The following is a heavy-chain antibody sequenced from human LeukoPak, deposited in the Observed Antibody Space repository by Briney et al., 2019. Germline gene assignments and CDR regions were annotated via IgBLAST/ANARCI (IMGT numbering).Heavy chain of an antibody. CDR2: IWYDGSNK. V-gene: IGHV3-33*01. CDR1: GFTFSSYG. CDR3: ARVRESGSHYFDY. Sequence: GRSLRLSCAASGFTFSSYGMHWVRQAPGKGLEWVAVIWYDGSNKYYADSVKGRFTISRDNSKNTLYLQMNSLRAEDTAVYYCARVRESGSHYFDYWGQGTLVTVSS. D-gene: IGHD1-26*01. J-gene: IGHJ4*02.